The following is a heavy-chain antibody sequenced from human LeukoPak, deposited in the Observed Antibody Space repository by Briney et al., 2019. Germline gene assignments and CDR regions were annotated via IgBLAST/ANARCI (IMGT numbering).Heavy chain of an antibody. J-gene: IGHJ4*02. Sequence: SETLSLTCTASGGSISSYYWSWIRQPAGKAPEWIGRIYSSGIINYNPYLESRVTVSLDNSKNQLCLKLNYVTAAETAVYYCAKDRGKSGYPDYWGQGTLVTVSS. V-gene: IGHV4-4*07. CDR2: IYSSGII. CDR1: GGSISSYY. D-gene: IGHD3-3*01. CDR3: AKDRGKSGYPDY.